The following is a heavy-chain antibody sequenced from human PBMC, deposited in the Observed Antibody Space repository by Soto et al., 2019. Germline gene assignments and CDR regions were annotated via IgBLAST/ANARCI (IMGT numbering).Heavy chain of an antibody. D-gene: IGHD3-10*02. Sequence: ASVKVSCKASGYTFTSYAINWVRQAPGQRLEWMGWINTGNGHTKYSQKFQGRVTITRDTSASTAYMELSSLRSEDTAVYYCARDVGGMDVWGQGTTVTVSS. CDR2: INTGNGHT. CDR3: ARDVGGMDV. V-gene: IGHV1-3*04. CDR1: GYTFTSYA. J-gene: IGHJ6*02.